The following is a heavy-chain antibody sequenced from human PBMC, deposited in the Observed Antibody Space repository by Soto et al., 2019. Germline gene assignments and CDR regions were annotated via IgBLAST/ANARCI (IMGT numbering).Heavy chain of an antibody. Sequence: PSETLSLTCAVFGGSISSSNWWSWGRRPPGKGLEWIGEIYHSGSTNYNPSLKSRVTISVDKSKNQFSLKLSSVTAADTAVYYCARISGSYYYGMDVWDQGTTVTVSS. V-gene: IGHV4-4*02. CDR2: IYHSGST. J-gene: IGHJ6*02. CDR3: ARISGSYYYGMDV. D-gene: IGHD1-26*01. CDR1: GGSISSSNW.